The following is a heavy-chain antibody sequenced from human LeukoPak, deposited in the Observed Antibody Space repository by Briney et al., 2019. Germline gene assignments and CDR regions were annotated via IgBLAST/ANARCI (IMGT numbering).Heavy chain of an antibody. J-gene: IGHJ3*02. Sequence: PSETLSLTCTVSGGSISSSSYYWGWIRQPPGKGLEWIGSSYYSGSTYYNPSLKSRVTISVATSKNQFSLKLSSVTAADTAVYYCARAVRVVAGTTGAFDIWGQGTMVTVSS. V-gene: IGHV4-39*01. D-gene: IGHD1-7*01. CDR2: SYYSGST. CDR3: ARAVRVVAGTTGAFDI. CDR1: GGSISSSSYY.